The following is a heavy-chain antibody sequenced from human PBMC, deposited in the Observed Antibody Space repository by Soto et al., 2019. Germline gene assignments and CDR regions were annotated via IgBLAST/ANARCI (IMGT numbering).Heavy chain of an antibody. Sequence: ASVKVSCKASGYSFRCYGINWVRQAPGQGLEWIGWVSGYNYNTQYAQKLQGRITVTTDTSTNTAYMELRSLRSDDTAVYYCGRSSPMLGAGWYDSWGRGTLVTVS. J-gene: IGHJ5*01. CDR1: GYSFRCYG. D-gene: IGHD2-8*01. V-gene: IGHV1-18*01. CDR2: VSGYNYNT. CDR3: GRSSPMLGAGWYDS.